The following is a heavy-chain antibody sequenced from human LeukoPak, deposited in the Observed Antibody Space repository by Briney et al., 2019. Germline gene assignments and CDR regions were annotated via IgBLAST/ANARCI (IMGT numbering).Heavy chain of an antibody. V-gene: IGHV3-21*01. Sequence: GGSLRLSCAASGFTFSSYTMNWVRQAPGKGLEWVSSISSSNTYIYYADSVKGRFTISRDNAKNSLYLQMNSLRAEDTAVYYCARDGGLPHDYWGQGTLVTVSS. CDR2: ISSSNTYI. D-gene: IGHD4-23*01. CDR1: GFTFSSYT. CDR3: ARDGGLPHDY. J-gene: IGHJ4*02.